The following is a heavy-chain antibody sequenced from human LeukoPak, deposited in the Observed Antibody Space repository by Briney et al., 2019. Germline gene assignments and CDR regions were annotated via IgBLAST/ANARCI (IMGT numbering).Heavy chain of an antibody. D-gene: IGHD3-22*01. CDR3: AKKGDYDSSGYHVDY. Sequence: PGRSLRLSCAASGFTFSSYAMSWVRQAPGKGLEWVSAISGSGGSTYYADSVKGRFTISRDNSKNTLYLQMNSLRAEDTAVYYCAKKGDYDSSGYHVDYWGQGTLVTVSS. V-gene: IGHV3-23*01. J-gene: IGHJ4*02. CDR1: GFTFSSYA. CDR2: ISGSGGST.